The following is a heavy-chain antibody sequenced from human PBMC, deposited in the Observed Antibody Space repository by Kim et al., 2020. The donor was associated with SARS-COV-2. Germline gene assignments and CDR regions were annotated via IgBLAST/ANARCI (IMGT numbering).Heavy chain of an antibody. D-gene: IGHD3-10*01. J-gene: IGHJ2*01. CDR3: ARRVRGGYWYFDL. V-gene: IGHV5-51*01. Sequence: RYSPSFQGQVTISADKSISTAYLQWSSLKASDTAMYYSARRVRGGYWYFDLWGRGTLVTVSS.